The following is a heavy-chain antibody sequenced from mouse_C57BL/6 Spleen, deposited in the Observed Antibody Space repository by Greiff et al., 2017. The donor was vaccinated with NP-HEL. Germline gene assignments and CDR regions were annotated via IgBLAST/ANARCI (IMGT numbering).Heavy chain of an antibody. D-gene: IGHD3-2*02. Sequence: QVQLQQPGAELVMPGASVKLSCKASGYTFTSYWMHWVKQRPGQGLEWIGEIDPSDSYTNYNQKFKGKSTLTVDKSSSTAYMQLSSLTSEDSAVYYCARRGDSSGSWFAYWGQGTLVTVSA. V-gene: IGHV1-69*01. CDR3: ARRGDSSGSWFAY. CDR1: GYTFTSYW. CDR2: IDPSDSYT. J-gene: IGHJ3*01.